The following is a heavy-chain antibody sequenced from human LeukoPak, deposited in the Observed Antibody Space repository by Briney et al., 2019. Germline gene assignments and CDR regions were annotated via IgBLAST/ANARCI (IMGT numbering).Heavy chain of an antibody. CDR1: GFTFSSYW. CDR3: ARYNWNSAPFDY. V-gene: IGHV3-74*01. D-gene: IGHD1-7*01. J-gene: IGHJ4*02. Sequence: PGGSLRLSCAASGFTFSSYWMHWVRQAPGKGLVWVSRINSDGGSTSYADSVKGRFTISRDSAKNTLYLEMNSLRAEDTAVYYCARYNWNSAPFDYWGQGTLVTVSS. CDR2: INSDGGST.